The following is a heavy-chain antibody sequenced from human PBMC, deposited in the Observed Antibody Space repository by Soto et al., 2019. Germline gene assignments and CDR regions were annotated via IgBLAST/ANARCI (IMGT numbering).Heavy chain of an antibody. CDR2: IYHSGST. CDR3: ARDVGYHYDGSPSGQFDF. J-gene: IGHJ4*02. V-gene: IGHV4-4*02. CDR1: GNSISTTNW. Sequence: QVELQESGPGLVKPSGTLSLTCVVSGNSISTTNWWSWVRQSPGKGLEWIGEIYHSGSTNYNPSLKSRVTISVDKSKNQFSLKLSSVTAADTAVYYCARDVGYHYDGSPSGQFDFWGQGTRVTVSS. D-gene: IGHD3-22*01.